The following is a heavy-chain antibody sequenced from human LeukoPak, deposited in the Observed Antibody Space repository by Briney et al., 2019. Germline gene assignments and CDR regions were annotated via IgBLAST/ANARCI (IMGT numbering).Heavy chain of an antibody. Sequence: GGSLRLSCAASGFTVSGNYMSWLRQAPGKGLEWVSVIYNGGNTYYADSVKGRFTISGDNSKNTVYLQMNSLRAEDTAVYYCARYRAALVYYFFDYWGQGTLVTVSS. CDR3: ARYRAALVYYFFDY. V-gene: IGHV3-53*01. CDR1: GFTVSGNY. CDR2: IYNGGNT. J-gene: IGHJ4*02. D-gene: IGHD1-26*01.